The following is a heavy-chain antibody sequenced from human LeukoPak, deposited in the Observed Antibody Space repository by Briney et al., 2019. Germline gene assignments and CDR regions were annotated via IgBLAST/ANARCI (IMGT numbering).Heavy chain of an antibody. CDR1: GYSFTTYY. V-gene: IGHV1-46*01. J-gene: IGHJ4*02. CDR3: ARVHDSDWYFDY. Sequence: ASVKVSCKASGYSFTTYYMHWVRQAPGQGLEWMGIIKPSGSSTRYAQKFQDRVTMTRDTSTSTVYMELSRLRSEDTAVYYCARVHDSDWYFDYWGQGTLVTVSS. CDR2: IKPSGSST. D-gene: IGHD6-19*01.